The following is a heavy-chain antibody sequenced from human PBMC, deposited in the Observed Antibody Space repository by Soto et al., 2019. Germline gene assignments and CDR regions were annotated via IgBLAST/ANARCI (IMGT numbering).Heavy chain of an antibody. D-gene: IGHD4-17*01. CDR1: GGSMSSSSYY. CDR3: ARGPYGDCFFEY. V-gene: IGHV4-39*01. Sequence: PSETLSLTCTVSGGSMSSSSYYWGWIRQPPGKGLEWIGSIYYSGSTYYNPSLKSRVTISVDTSKNQFSLKLSSVTAADTAVYYCARGPYGDCFFEYWGQGTLVTVFS. CDR2: IYYSGST. J-gene: IGHJ4*02.